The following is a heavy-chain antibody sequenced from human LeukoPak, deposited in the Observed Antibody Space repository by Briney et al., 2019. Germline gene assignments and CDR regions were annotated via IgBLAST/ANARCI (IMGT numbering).Heavy chain of an antibody. V-gene: IGHV3-11*01. CDR1: GFTFSDYC. J-gene: IGHJ4*02. D-gene: IGHD5-18*01. CDR3: ATYRQIQVPFEF. CDR2: ISSSGSTI. Sequence: PGGSLRLSCAASGFTFSDYCMSWIRQAPGKGLEWVSYISSSGSTIYYADSVKGRFTIPRDNSRSTLSLQMDSLRAEDTATYYCATYRQIQVPFEFWGQGTLVTVSS.